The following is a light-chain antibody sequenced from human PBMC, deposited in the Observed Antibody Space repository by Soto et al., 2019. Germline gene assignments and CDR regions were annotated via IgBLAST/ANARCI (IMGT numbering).Light chain of an antibody. CDR2: DVS. CDR3: SSYTSSSTYVV. V-gene: IGLV2-18*02. Sequence: QSVLTQPPSVSGSPGQSVTISCTGTSSDVGSYNRVSWYQQPPGTAPKLMIYDVSNRPSGVPDRFSGSKSGNTASLTISGLQAEDEADYYCSSYTSSSTYVVFGGGTKLTVL. J-gene: IGLJ2*01. CDR1: SSDVGSYNR.